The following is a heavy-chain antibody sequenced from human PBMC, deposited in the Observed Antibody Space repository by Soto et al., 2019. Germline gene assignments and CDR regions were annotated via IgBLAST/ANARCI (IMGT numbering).Heavy chain of an antibody. CDR2: ISYDGSNK. D-gene: IGHD3-3*01. CDR3: ARDRVDFWSGSFDY. CDR1: GSTFSSYA. J-gene: IGHJ4*02. Sequence: PGGSLRLSCAASGSTFSSYAMHWVRQAPGKGLEWVAVISYDGSNKYYADSVKGRFTISRDNSKNTLYLQMNSLRAEDTAVYYCARDRVDFWSGSFDYWGQGTLVTVSS. V-gene: IGHV3-30-3*01.